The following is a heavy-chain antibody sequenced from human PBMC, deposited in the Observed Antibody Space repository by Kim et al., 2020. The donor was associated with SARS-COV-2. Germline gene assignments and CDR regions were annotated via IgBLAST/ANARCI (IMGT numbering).Heavy chain of an antibody. V-gene: IGHV4-34*01. D-gene: IGHD3-22*01. CDR2: INHSGST. Sequence: SETLSLTCAVYGGSFSGYYWSWIRQPPGKGLEWIGEINHSGSTNYNPSLKSRVTISVDTSKNQFSLKLSSVTAADTAVYYCARGRAYYYDSSGYYRGTFDYWGQGTLVTVSS. CDR3: ARGRAYYYDSSGYYRGTFDY. J-gene: IGHJ4*02. CDR1: GGSFSGYY.